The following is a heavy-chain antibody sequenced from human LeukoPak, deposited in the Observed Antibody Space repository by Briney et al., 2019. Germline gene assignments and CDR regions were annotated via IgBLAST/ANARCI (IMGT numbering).Heavy chain of an antibody. V-gene: IGHV3-30-3*01. CDR2: ISYDGSNK. Sequence: GRSLRLSCAASGFTFSSYAMHWVRQAPGKGLEWVAVISYDGSNKYYADSVKGRFTISRDNSKNTLYLQMNSLRAEDTAVYYCARDGFRRYFDWLLFYFDYWGQGTLVTVSS. J-gene: IGHJ4*02. CDR3: ARDGFRRYFDWLLFYFDY. CDR1: GFTFSSYA. D-gene: IGHD3-9*01.